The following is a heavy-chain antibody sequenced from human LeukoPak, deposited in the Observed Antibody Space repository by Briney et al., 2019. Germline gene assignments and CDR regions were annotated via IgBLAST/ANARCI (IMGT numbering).Heavy chain of an antibody. J-gene: IGHJ6*02. CDR3: ARQVSSWYTSYGMDV. D-gene: IGHD6-13*01. CDR1: GGSFSGYY. V-gene: IGHV4-34*01. Sequence: SETLSLTCAVYGGSFSGYYWSWIRQPPGKGLEWIGEINHSGSTNYNPSLKSRVTISVDTSKNQFSLKLSSVTAADTAVYYCARQVSSWYTSYGMDVWGQGTTVTVSS. CDR2: INHSGST.